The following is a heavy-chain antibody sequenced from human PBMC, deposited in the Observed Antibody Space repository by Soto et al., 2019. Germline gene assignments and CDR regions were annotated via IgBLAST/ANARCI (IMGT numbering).Heavy chain of an antibody. V-gene: IGHV4-4*02. CDR2: IHHSGNS. J-gene: IGHJ4*02. D-gene: IGHD6-13*01. Sequence: QVQLQESGPGLVKPSGTLSLTCAVSGDSISSDKWWSWVRQPPGKGLEWIGEIHHSGNSNYNPSLKSRVIISVDKSKNQFSLKLSSVTEADTAVYYCAGGARQQQRDYWGQGTLVTVSS. CDR1: GDSISSDKW. CDR3: AGGARQQQRDY.